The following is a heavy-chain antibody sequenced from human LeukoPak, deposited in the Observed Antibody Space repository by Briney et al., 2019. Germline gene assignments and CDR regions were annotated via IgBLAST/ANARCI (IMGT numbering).Heavy chain of an antibody. CDR3: AKYLRWLNSPDPPEDY. CDR1: GYSFTNNW. D-gene: IGHD5-18*01. CDR2: ISPGGSAT. J-gene: IGHJ4*02. V-gene: IGHV5-51*01. Sequence: GESLKISCKGSGYSFTNNWVAWVRQMPGKGLEWMRIISPGGSATTYSPSFQGHVTISVDNSISTAYLQWSSLKASDTAIYYCAKYLRWLNSPDPPEDYWGQGTLVTVSS.